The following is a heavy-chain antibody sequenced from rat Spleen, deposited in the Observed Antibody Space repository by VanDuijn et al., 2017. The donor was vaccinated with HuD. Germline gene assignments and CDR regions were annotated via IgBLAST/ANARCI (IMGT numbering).Heavy chain of an antibody. CDR1: GFTFSDYY. J-gene: IGHJ1*01. D-gene: IGHD3-8*01. CDR2: ISYEGSST. V-gene: IGHV5-22*01. CDR3: ARQSHYWYFDF. Sequence: EVQLVESGGGLVQPGRSLKLSCAASGFTFSDYYIAWVRQAPKKDLEWVAYISYEGSSTYYGDSVKGRFNISRDNAKSTLYLQMNSLRSEDTATYYCARQSHYWYFDFWGPGTMVTVSS.